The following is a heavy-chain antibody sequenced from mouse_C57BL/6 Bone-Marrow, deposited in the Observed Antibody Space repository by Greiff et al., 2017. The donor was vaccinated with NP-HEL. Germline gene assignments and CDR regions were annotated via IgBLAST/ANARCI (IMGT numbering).Heavy chain of an antibody. CDR1: GFTFSSYG. V-gene: IGHV5-6*02. Sequence: EVKLVESGGDLVKPGGSLKLSCAASGFTFSSYGMSWVRQTPDKRLEWVATISSGGSYTYYPDSVKGRFTISRDNAKNTLYLQMSSLKSEDTAMYYCARRSANFDDWGQGTTLTVSS. CDR2: ISSGGSYT. CDR3: ARRSANFDD. J-gene: IGHJ2*01.